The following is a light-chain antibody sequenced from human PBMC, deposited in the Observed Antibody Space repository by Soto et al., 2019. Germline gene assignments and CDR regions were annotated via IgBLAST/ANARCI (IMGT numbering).Light chain of an antibody. CDR3: GTWDSSLGAYV. J-gene: IGLJ1*01. CDR1: SSNIGNNY. CDR2: ENN. Sequence: QSVLTQPPSVSAAPGQKVTISCSGSSSNIGNNYVSWYQQLPGTAPKALIYENNKRPSGIPDRFSGSKSGTSATLGITGLQTGDEADYYCGTWDSSLGAYVFGSGTKVTVL. V-gene: IGLV1-51*02.